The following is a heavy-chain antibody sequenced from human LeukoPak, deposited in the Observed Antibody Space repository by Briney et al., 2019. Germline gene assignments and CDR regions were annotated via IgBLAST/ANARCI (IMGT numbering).Heavy chain of an antibody. J-gene: IGHJ4*02. D-gene: IGHD3-3*01. Sequence: PGGSLRLSCAASGFTFSSYEMNWVRQAPGKGLEWVSYISSSGSTIYYADSVKGRFTISRDNAKNSLYLQMNSLRAEDTAVYYCAKNLYDFWSGYYIFDYWGQGTLVTVSS. V-gene: IGHV3-48*03. CDR1: GFTFSSYE. CDR2: ISSSGSTI. CDR3: AKNLYDFWSGYYIFDY.